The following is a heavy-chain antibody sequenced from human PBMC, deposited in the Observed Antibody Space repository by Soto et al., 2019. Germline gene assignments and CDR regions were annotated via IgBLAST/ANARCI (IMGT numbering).Heavy chain of an antibody. CDR3: ARASMGYSSSWFDP. J-gene: IGHJ5*02. V-gene: IGHV4-61*01. D-gene: IGHD6-13*01. CDR1: VGSVSSGSYY. CDR2: IYYSGST. Sequence: PSETLSLTCAVSVGSVSSGSYYWRWIRHPPGKGLEWIGYIYYSGSTNYNPSLKSRVTISVDTSKNQFSLKLSSVTAADTAVYYCARASMGYSSSWFDPWGQGTLVTVSS.